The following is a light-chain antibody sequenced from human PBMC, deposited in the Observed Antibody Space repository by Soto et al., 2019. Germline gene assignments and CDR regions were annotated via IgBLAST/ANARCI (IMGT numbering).Light chain of an antibody. Sequence: DIQMLQSPSSLSASVVDRVTINGRASQSISSYLNWYQHKPGKAPKVLMHAASSLQSGVPSRFSGSGSGTEFTLTISSLQPDDFATYYCQQYNSYSTFGQGTKVDIK. CDR1: QSISSY. CDR3: QQYNSYST. J-gene: IGKJ1*01. CDR2: AAS. V-gene: IGKV1-39*01.